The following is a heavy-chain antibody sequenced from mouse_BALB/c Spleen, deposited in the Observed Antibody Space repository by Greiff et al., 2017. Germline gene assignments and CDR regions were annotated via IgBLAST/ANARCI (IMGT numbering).Heavy chain of an antibody. V-gene: IGHV1-80*01. J-gene: IGHJ4*01. CDR3: ARRLRYAMDY. CDR1: GYEFSSYW. CDR2: IYPGDGDT. Sequence: VQLQQSGAELVRPGSSVKISCKASGYEFSSYWMNWVKQRPGRGLEWIGQIYPGDGDTNYNGKFKGKATLTADKSSSTAYMQLSSLTSEDSAVYFCARRLRYAMDYWGQGTSVTVSS. D-gene: IGHD1-2*01.